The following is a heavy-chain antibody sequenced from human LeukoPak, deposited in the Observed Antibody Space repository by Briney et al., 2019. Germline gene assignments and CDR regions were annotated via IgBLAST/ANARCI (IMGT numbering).Heavy chain of an antibody. CDR1: DFTFKNFS. D-gene: IGHD3-10*01. Sequence: GGFLRLSCSASDFTFKNFSMNWVRQAPGKGPEWVSSISASGSSVYYADSVKGRFSISRDNAKNSLYLQMNSLRAEDTAVYYCARDSPYGSGSYYLDYWGQGTLVTVSS. J-gene: IGHJ4*02. CDR3: ARDSPYGSGSYYLDY. CDR2: ISASGSSV. V-gene: IGHV3-21*01.